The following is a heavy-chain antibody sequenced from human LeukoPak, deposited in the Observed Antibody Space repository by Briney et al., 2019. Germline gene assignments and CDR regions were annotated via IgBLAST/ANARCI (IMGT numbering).Heavy chain of an antibody. CDR1: GFTVSSNY. D-gene: IGHD6-13*01. CDR2: IYSGGST. V-gene: IGHV3-66*01. J-gene: IGHJ4*01. Sequence: GGSLRLSCAASGFTVSSNYMSWVRQAPGKGLEWVSVIYSGGSTYYADSVKGRFTISRDNSKNTLYLQMNSLRAEDTAVYYCARARGIAAAATPDYWGHGTLVTVSS. CDR3: ARARGIAAAATPDY.